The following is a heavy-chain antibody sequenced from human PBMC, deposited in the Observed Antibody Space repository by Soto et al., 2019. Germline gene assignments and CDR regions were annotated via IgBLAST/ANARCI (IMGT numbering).Heavy chain of an antibody. CDR3: VNVAFGY. V-gene: IGHV3-7*01. CDR2: IKEDGSEE. Sequence: EVQLVESGGGLVQPGGSLRLSCAASGFSFRSNWMSWVRQAPGKGLEWVANIKEDGSEEYYVDSVKGRFTIYRDNAQNSLYLQMNSLRAEDTALYYCVNVAFGYWGQGTLVTVSS. J-gene: IGHJ4*02. CDR1: GFSFRSNW.